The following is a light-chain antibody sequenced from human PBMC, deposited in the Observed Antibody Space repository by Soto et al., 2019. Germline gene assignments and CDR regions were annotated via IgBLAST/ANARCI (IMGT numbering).Light chain of an antibody. CDR2: SNN. J-gene: IGLJ2*01. CDR3: AAWDDGLKGVV. Sequence: QSVLTQPPSASGTPGQRVTISCSGSSSNIGSNTINWYQQLPGTAPKLLIYSNNQRPSGVPDRFSGSKSGTSASLAISGLQSEDEADYYCAAWDDGLKGVVFGGGTQLTVL. V-gene: IGLV1-44*01. CDR1: SSNIGSNT.